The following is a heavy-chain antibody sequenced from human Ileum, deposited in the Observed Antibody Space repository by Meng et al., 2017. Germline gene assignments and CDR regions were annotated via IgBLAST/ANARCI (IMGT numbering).Heavy chain of an antibody. V-gene: IGHV3-15*01. CDR3: TTFYAGY. Sequence: EVRLGEVRGGFVRAGGSLRLSCAASGFTFSDRWMTWVRQAPGKGLEWVGHIQSKADGGTTDYAAPVKGRFTISRDDSKSTLYLQMNSLKTEDTAVYYCTTFYAGYWGQGTLVTVS. D-gene: IGHD3-16*01. CDR1: GFTFSDRW. CDR2: IQSKADGGTT. J-gene: IGHJ4*02.